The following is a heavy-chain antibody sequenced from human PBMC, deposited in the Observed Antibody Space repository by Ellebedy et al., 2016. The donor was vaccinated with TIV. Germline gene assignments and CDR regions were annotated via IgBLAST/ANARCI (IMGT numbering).Heavy chain of an antibody. D-gene: IGHD3-22*01. J-gene: IGHJ4*02. CDR3: ARASFSGYYYDY. CDR2: INAGNGNT. V-gene: IGHV1-3*01. CDR1: GYTFTSYA. Sequence: AASVKVSCKASGYTFTSYAMHWVRQAPGQRLEWMGWINAGNGNTKYSQKFQGRVTITRDTSASTAYMELSSLRSEDTAVYYCARASFSGYYYDYWGQGTLVTVSS.